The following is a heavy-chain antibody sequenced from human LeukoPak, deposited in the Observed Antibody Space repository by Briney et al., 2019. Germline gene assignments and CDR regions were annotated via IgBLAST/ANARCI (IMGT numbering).Heavy chain of an antibody. V-gene: IGHV3-53*01. CDR2: FYIGGST. D-gene: IGHD6-13*01. CDR3: ARGFPGYCFDY. J-gene: IGHJ4*02. Sequence: PGGPLRLSCAASGFTAGGNYMSWVCQAPGKGLDWVSVFYIGGSTYYADSVKGRFTIYREHSKTTLYLQMNSLRAVDTAVYYCARGFPGYCFDYWGQGTLVTVSS. CDR1: GFTAGGNY.